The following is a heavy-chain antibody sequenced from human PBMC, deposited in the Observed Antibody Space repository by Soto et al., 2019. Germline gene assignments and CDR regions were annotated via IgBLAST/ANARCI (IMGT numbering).Heavy chain of an antibody. V-gene: IGHV4-30-4*01. D-gene: IGHD2-15*01. CDR1: GGSISSGDYY. CDR3: ARLVQLLQGRWFDP. J-gene: IGHJ5*02. CDR2: IYYSGGT. Sequence: QVQLQESGPGLVKPSQTLSLTCTVSGGSISSGDYYWSWIRQPPGKGLEWIGYIYYSGGTYYNPSLKSRVTISVDTSNNQFSLKLSSLTAADTAVYYCARLVQLLQGRWFDPWGQGTLVTVSS.